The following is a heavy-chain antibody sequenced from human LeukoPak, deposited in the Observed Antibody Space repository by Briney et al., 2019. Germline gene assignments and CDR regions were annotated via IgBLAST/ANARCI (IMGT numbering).Heavy chain of an antibody. D-gene: IGHD3-10*01. J-gene: IGHJ6*03. Sequence: SETLSLTCTVSGGSISSSSYYWGWIRQPPGKGLEWIGSIYYSGSTYYNPSLKSRVTISVDTSKNQFSLKLSSVTAADTAVYYCARGPITMVRGVPPYYYYMDVWGKGTTVTVSS. CDR3: ARGPITMVRGVPPYYYYMDV. CDR2: IYYSGST. V-gene: IGHV4-39*07. CDR1: GGSISSSSYY.